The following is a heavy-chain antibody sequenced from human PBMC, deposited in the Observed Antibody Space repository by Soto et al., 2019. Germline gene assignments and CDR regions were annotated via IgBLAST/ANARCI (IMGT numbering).Heavy chain of an antibody. D-gene: IGHD4-17*01. J-gene: IGHJ4*02. CDR2: IFYTGSA. CDR3: ARDRKDYPDI. CDR1: GASIRTGGYY. V-gene: IGHV4-31*03. Sequence: PSETLSLTCTVSGASIRTGGYYWSWIRQRPGKGLEWIAYIFYTGSAYYNPSLESRLSISIDRSKNQFSLELRSVSVADTAVYYCARDRKDYPDIWDKGTRVTVSS.